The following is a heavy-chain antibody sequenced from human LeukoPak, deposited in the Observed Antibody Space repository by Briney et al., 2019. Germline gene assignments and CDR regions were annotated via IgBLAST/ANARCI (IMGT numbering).Heavy chain of an antibody. V-gene: IGHV5-10-1*01. CDR1: GYSFTSYW. Sequence: GESLKISCKGSGYSFTSYWITWVRQMPGKGLEWMGMIDPSDSYTTYSPSFQGHVTISADKSISTAYMELSRLRSDDTAVYYCARSPGVYDSSGYYPDYWGQGTLVTVSS. CDR3: ARSPGVYDSSGYYPDY. J-gene: IGHJ4*02. D-gene: IGHD3-22*01. CDR2: IDPSDSYT.